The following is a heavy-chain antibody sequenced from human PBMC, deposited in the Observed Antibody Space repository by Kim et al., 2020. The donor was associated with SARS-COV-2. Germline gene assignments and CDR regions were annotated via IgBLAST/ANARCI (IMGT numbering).Heavy chain of an antibody. CDR2: N. V-gene: IGHV6-1*01. Sequence: NDYAVSVKSRITINPDTSKNQFSLQLNSVTPEDTAVYYCARDSSSINFDYWGQGTLVTVSS. CDR3: ARDSSSINFDY. J-gene: IGHJ4*02. D-gene: IGHD6-6*01.